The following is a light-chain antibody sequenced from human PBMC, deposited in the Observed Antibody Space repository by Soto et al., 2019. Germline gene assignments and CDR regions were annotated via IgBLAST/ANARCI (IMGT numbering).Light chain of an antibody. J-gene: IGKJ2*01. CDR3: MQALQTPYT. Sequence: DIVMTQSPLYLPVTPGEPASISCGSSQSLLHSNGYKFFDWYLQKPGQSPQLLIYLGSNRASGVPDRFSGSESGTDFTLKISRVEAEDVGVYYCMQALQTPYTLGQGTKLEIK. CDR2: LGS. V-gene: IGKV2-28*01. CDR1: QSLLHSNGYKF.